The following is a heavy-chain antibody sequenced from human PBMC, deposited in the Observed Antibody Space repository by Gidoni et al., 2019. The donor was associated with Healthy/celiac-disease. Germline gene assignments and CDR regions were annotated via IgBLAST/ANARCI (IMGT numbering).Heavy chain of an antibody. CDR1: GGSISSSSFY. V-gene: IGHV4-39*01. J-gene: IGHJ5*02. D-gene: IGHD3-22*01. Sequence: QLQLQESGPGLVMPSETLSLTCTVSGGSISSSSFYWGWIRQPPGKGLEWIGSIYCSGSTYYNPSLKSRVTISVDTSKNQFSRKLSSVTAADTAVYYCARTDYDSKEMPHRGWFDPWGQGTLVTVSS. CDR2: IYCSGST. CDR3: ARTDYDSKEMPHRGWFDP.